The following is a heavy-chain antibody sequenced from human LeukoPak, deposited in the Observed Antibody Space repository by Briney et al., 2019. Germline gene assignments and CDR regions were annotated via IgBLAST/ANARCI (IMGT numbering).Heavy chain of an antibody. Sequence: SETLSLTCSVSGGSISSYYWSWIRQSAGKGLEWIGRIYTSESTSYNPSLKGRVTMSVDTSKNQFSLKLSSVTAADTAAYYCAREVTIFGVVTLDSWGQGTLVTVSS. J-gene: IGHJ4*02. D-gene: IGHD3-3*01. CDR1: GGSISSYY. CDR2: IYTSEST. CDR3: AREVTIFGVVTLDS. V-gene: IGHV4-4*07.